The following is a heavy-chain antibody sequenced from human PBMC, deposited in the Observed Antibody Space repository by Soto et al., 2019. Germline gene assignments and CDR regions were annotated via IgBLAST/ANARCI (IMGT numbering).Heavy chain of an antibody. D-gene: IGHD3-16*02. CDR3: ARDPGGTYRPFEF. CDR2: IWYDGSNR. Sequence: TGGSLPISCAASGFTFSNYGMHWVRQAPGKGLEWVAVIWYDGSNRYYADSVKGRFTISRDNSKNTLFLQMNSLRAEDTAVYYCARDPGGTYRPFEFWGQGTLVTVFS. V-gene: IGHV3-33*01. J-gene: IGHJ4*02. CDR1: GFTFSNYG.